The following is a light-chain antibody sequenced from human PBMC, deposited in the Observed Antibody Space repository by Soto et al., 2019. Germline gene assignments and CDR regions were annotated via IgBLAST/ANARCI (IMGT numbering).Light chain of an antibody. CDR3: SSFTSSNTWI. V-gene: IGLV2-14*01. J-gene: IGLJ2*01. CDR2: EVS. CDR1: SSDVGGYNH. Sequence: QSALTQPASVSGSPGQSITISCTGTSSDVGGYNHVSWYQQYPGKAPKLMIHEVSNRPSGVSDRFSGSKSGNTASLTISGLQSEDESDYYCSSFTSSNTWIFGGGTKLTVL.